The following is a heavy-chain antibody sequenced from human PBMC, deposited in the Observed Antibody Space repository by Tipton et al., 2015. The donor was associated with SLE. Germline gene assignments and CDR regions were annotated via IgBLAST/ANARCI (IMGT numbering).Heavy chain of an antibody. Sequence: TLSLTCTVPGGSIRTHYWNWIRQPPGKGLEWIGHIYTSGSTKFNPSLKSRVTMSVDTSKNQFSLNLSSVTAADTAVYYCAREGAIRGLIWRNWFDPWGQGILVTVSS. CDR2: IYTSGST. CDR3: AREGAIRGLIWRNWFDP. D-gene: IGHD3-10*01. CDR1: GGSIRTHY. V-gene: IGHV4-4*08. J-gene: IGHJ5*02.